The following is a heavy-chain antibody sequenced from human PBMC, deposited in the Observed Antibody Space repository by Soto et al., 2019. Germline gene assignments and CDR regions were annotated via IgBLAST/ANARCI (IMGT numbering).Heavy chain of an antibody. CDR2: ISGSGGST. J-gene: IGHJ5*02. CDR3: AKDPRWDSSSP. CDR1: AFRFSRYA. D-gene: IGHD6-6*01. V-gene: IGHV3-23*01. Sequence: GVCRRFSWSACAFRFSRYAMSKVRQAPGKGLEWVSAISGSGGSTYYADSVKGRFTISRDNSKNTLYLQMNSLRAEDTAVYYCAKDPRWDSSSPWGQGTLVTVSS.